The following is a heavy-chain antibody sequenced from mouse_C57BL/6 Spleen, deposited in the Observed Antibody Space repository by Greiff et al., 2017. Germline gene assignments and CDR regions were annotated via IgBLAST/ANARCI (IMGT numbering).Heavy chain of an antibody. V-gene: IGHV1-53*01. CDR1: GYTFTSYW. Sequence: QVQLQQPGTELVKPGASVKLSCKASGYTFTSYWMHWVKQRPGQGLEWIGNINPSNGGTNYNEKFKSKATLTVDKSSSTAYMQLSSLTSEDSAVYYCARGGFYYGNYENFDYWGQGTTLTVSS. D-gene: IGHD2-1*01. J-gene: IGHJ2*01. CDR2: INPSNGGT. CDR3: ARGGFYYGNYENFDY.